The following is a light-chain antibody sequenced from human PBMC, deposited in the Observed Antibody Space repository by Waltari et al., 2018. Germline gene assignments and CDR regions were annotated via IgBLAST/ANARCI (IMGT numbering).Light chain of an antibody. CDR1: QSVGTH. J-gene: IGKJ1*01. CDR2: GAS. V-gene: IGKV3-15*01. Sequence: EIVMTQSPATLSVSPGERATLSCRASQSVGTHLAWFQQKPGQAPRLPIYGASTRATGIPARFSGSGSGTAFTLTISSLQSEDFAVYYCQQYNNWWTFGQGTKVEIK. CDR3: QQYNNWWT.